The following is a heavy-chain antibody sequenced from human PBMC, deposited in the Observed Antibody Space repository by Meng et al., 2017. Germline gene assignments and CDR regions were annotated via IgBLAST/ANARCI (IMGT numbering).Heavy chain of an antibody. CDR1: GYTLTSYA. Sequence: QVQRVQSGSGLRKPGASVKVSRKASGYTLTSYAINWLRQAPGQGLQWMGWIDTKTGNPTYVPGFTGRLVFSLDTSVSTAYLQISGLKADDTAVYYCTRDGYSDCSRTSCFDSWGQGTLVTVSS. D-gene: IGHD2-2*01. CDR2: IDTKTGNP. CDR3: TRDGYSDCSRTSCFDS. V-gene: IGHV7-4-1*02. J-gene: IGHJ4*02.